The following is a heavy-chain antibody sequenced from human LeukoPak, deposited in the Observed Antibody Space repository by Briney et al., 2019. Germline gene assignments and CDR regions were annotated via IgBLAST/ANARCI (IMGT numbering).Heavy chain of an antibody. CDR1: GGSISSSSYY. Sequence: PSETLSLTCTVSGGSISSSSYYWGWIRQPPGKGLEWIGSIYYSGSTYYNPSLKSRVTISVDTSKNQFSLRLNSVTAADTTVYYCARLVISYWYFDLWGRGTLVTVSS. V-gene: IGHV4-39*01. CDR3: ARLVISYWYFDL. CDR2: IYYSGST. D-gene: IGHD6-13*01. J-gene: IGHJ2*01.